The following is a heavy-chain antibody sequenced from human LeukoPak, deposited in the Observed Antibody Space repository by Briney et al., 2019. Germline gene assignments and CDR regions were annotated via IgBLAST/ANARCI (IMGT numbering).Heavy chain of an antibody. Sequence: GGSLRLSCAASGFTFSSYWMRWVRKAPGKGLVWVSHINSDGSSTSYADSVKGRFTISRDNAKNTLYLQMNSLRAEDTAVNYYARFRGGGCYDGWGQGTLVTVSS. CDR2: INSDGSST. D-gene: IGHD2-2*01. CDR1: GFTFSSYW. CDR3: ARFRGGGCYDG. J-gene: IGHJ4*02. V-gene: IGHV3-74*01.